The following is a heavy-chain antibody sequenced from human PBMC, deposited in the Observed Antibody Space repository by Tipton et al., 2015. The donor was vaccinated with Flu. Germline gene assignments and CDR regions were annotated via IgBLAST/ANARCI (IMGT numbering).Heavy chain of an antibody. D-gene: IGHD3-10*01. CDR2: IYSSGST. J-gene: IGHJ4*02. Sequence: TLSLTCTVSGGSLTNYYWSWIRQPPGKGLEWIGYIYSSGSTTYNPSLKSRVSMSADTSMNQFSLRLNSMTAADTAIYYCARVLAGHFGEGYFFDYWGQGALVTVSS. CDR3: ARVLAGHFGEGYFFDY. V-gene: IGHV4-59*01. CDR1: GGSLTNYY.